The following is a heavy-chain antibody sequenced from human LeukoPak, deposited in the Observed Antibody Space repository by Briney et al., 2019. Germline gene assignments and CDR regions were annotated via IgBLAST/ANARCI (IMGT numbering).Heavy chain of an antibody. CDR2: INPNSGAT. CDR3: ARAHMTTVTLGDY. Sequence: ASVKVSCKASGYTLTDCYIHWVRQAPGQGLEWMGWINPNSGATNYAQKFQGRVTLTRDTPISTAYMEVSRLRSDDTAVYYCARAHMTTVTLGDYWGQGTLVTVSS. CDR1: GYTLTDCY. D-gene: IGHD4-11*01. V-gene: IGHV1-2*02. J-gene: IGHJ4*02.